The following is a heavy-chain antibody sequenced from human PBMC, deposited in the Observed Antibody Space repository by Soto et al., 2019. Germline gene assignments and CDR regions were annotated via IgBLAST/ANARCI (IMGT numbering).Heavy chain of an antibody. D-gene: IGHD2-2*01. CDR2: ISGSGSTI. V-gene: IGHV3-23*01. J-gene: IGHJ4*02. CDR1: GFTFSSYA. Sequence: EVQLLESGGGLVQPGGSLRLSCAASGFTFSSYAVSWVRQAPGKGPEWISSISGSGSTIYYADSVKGRFTISRDNSKNTLYLQMSSLRAEDTAVYYCARSFEPAAIVSQEYWGQGTLVTVSS. CDR3: ARSFEPAAIVSQEY.